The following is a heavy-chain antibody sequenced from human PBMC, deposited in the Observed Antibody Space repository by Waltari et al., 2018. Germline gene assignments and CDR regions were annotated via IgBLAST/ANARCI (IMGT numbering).Heavy chain of an antibody. Sequence: EVQLVESGGGLIQPGGSLRLSCAASGFTVSRNYMSWVRQAPGKGLEWVSVIYSGGSTYYADSVKGRFTISRDNSKNTLYLQMNSLRAEDTAVYYCAREGGYYDSSGYLDYWGQGTLVTVSS. CDR2: IYSGGST. CDR1: GFTVSRNY. CDR3: AREGGYYDSSGYLDY. D-gene: IGHD3-22*01. V-gene: IGHV3-53*01. J-gene: IGHJ4*02.